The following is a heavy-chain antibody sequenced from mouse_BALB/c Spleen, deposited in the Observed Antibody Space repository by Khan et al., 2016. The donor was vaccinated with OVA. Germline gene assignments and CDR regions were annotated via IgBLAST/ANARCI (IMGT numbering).Heavy chain of an antibody. Sequence: VQLQQSGAELVKPGASVKLSCTASGFNIKDTYMHWVKQRPEQGLEWIGRIDPANGYTKYDPKFQGKATISADTSSNTAYLQLSSLTSEDTAVYYCAIPNWFAYWGQGTLVTVSA. CDR1: GFNIKDTY. CDR3: AIPNWFAY. CDR2: IDPANGYT. V-gene: IGHV14-3*02. J-gene: IGHJ3*01.